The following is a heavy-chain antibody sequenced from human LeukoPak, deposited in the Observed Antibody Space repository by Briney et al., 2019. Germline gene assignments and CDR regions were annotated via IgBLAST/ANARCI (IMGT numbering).Heavy chain of an antibody. D-gene: IGHD5-12*01. CDR2: INPNSGGT. J-gene: IGHJ4*02. Sequence: GASVTVSCMASGYTFTGYYMHWVRQAPGQGLEWMGWINPNSGGTNYAQKFQGRVTMTRDTSISTAYMELSRLRSDDTAVYYCARNLYSGSRFMDYWGQGTLVTVSS. V-gene: IGHV1-2*02. CDR3: ARNLYSGSRFMDY. CDR1: GYTFTGYY.